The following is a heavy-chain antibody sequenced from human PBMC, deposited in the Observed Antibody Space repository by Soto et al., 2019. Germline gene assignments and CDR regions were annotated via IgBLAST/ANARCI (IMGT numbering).Heavy chain of an antibody. V-gene: IGHV4-59*01. CDR3: ARVRGSGSPPFDY. D-gene: IGHD3-10*01. J-gene: IGHJ4*02. Sequence: LSLTCTVSGGSISSYYWSWIRQPPGKGLEWIGYIYYSGSTNYNPSLKSRVTISVDTSKIQYSLKLSSVTAADTAVYYCARVRGSGSPPFDYWGQGNLVTVS. CDR1: GGSISSYY. CDR2: IYYSGST.